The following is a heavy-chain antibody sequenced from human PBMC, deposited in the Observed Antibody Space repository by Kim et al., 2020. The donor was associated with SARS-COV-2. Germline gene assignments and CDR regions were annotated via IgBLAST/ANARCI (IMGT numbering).Heavy chain of an antibody. Sequence: GGSLRLSCAASGFTFSSYGMHWVCQAPGKGLEWVAVIWYDGSNKYYADSVKGRFTISRDNSKNTLYLQMNSLRAEDTAVYYCARGRGYGDYEDYWYFDLWGRGTLVTVSS. J-gene: IGHJ2*01. CDR2: IWYDGSNK. D-gene: IGHD4-17*01. CDR3: ARGRGYGDYEDYWYFDL. CDR1: GFTFSSYG. V-gene: IGHV3-33*01.